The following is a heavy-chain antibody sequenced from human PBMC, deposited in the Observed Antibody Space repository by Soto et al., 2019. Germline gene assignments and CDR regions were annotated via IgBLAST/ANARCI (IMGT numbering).Heavy chain of an antibody. V-gene: IGHV3-33*01. CDR3: ARGIAVAGTGARFDY. CDR1: GFTFSSYG. D-gene: IGHD6-19*01. Sequence: GGSLRLSCAASGFTFSSYGMHWVRQAPGKGLEWVAVIWYDGSNKYYADSVKGRFTISRDNSKNTLYLQMNSLRAEDTAVYYCARGIAVAGTGARFDYWGQGTLVTVSS. CDR2: IWYDGSNK. J-gene: IGHJ4*02.